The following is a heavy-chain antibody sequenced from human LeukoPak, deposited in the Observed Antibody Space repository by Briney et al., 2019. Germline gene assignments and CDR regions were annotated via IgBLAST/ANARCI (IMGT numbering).Heavy chain of an antibody. Sequence: PGGSLRLPCAASGFTFSSYEMNWVRQAPGKGLEWVSYISSSGSTIYYADSVKGRFTISRDNAKNSLYLQMNSLRAEDTAVYYCASSYSGDYFDYWGQGTLVTVSS. CDR3: ASSYSGDYFDY. CDR1: GFTFSSYE. CDR2: ISSSGSTI. V-gene: IGHV3-48*03. J-gene: IGHJ4*02. D-gene: IGHD1-26*01.